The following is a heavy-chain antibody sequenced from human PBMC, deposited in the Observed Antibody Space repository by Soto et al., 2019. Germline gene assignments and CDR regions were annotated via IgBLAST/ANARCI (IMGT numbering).Heavy chain of an antibody. D-gene: IGHD2-15*01. CDR3: AKNRYSSCYSSVAY. V-gene: IGHV3-23*01. CDR2: IDTSGDST. CDR1: GFTFSSFA. Sequence: GGSLRLSCAASGFTFSSFAMTWVRQTPGKGLEWVSSIDTSGDSTYYADSVKGRFTISRDNSKNMLCLQMNSLRAEDTGLYYCAKNRYSSCYSSVAYWGQGALVTVSS. J-gene: IGHJ4*02.